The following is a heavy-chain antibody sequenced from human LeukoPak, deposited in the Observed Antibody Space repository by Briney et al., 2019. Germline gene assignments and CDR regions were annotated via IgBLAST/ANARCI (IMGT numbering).Heavy chain of an antibody. D-gene: IGHD3-10*01. V-gene: IGHV1-2*02. CDR1: VYTFTVYY. CDR2: INPNSGGT. CDR3: ARGGLLWFGDPTQIFDY. Sequence: GASVTVSFKSSVYTFTVYYMHWVRQAPGQGLEWVGWINPNSGGTNYAQKFQGRVTMTRDTSISTAYMQLSRLRSDDTAVYYCARGGLLWFGDPTQIFDYWGQGTLVTVSS. J-gene: IGHJ4*02.